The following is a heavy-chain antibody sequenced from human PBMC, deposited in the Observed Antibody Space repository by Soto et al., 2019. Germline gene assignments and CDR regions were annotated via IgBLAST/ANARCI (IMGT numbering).Heavy chain of an antibody. CDR1: GGSISSYY. CDR3: ARYNGLPYYDFDY. J-gene: IGHJ4*02. CDR2: IYYSGST. D-gene: IGHD3-16*01. V-gene: IGHV4-59*01. Sequence: SETLSLTCTVSGGSISSYYWSWIRQPPGKGLEWIGYIYYSGSTNYNPSLKSRVTISVDTSKNQFSLKLSSVTAADTAVYYCARYNGLPYYDFDYWGQGTLVTVSS.